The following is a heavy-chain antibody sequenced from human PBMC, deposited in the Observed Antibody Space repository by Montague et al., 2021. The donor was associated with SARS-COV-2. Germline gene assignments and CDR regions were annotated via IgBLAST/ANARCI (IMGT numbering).Heavy chain of an antibody. D-gene: IGHD4-17*01. J-gene: IGHJ4*02. Sequence: SETLSLTCTVSGGSVSRISSHWGWIRQPPGEGLEYIGSFYYAGGTQYNPSLKSRVTISVDTSNDQFFLKMNSVTAADTAVYFCARLYGSSFDYWGQGTLVTVSS. CDR2: FYYAGGT. CDR3: ARLYGSSFDY. CDR1: GGSVSRISSH. V-gene: IGHV4-39*01.